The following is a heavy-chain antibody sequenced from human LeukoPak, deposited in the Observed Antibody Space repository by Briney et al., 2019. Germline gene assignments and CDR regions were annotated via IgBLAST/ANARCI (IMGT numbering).Heavy chain of an antibody. D-gene: IGHD1-26*01. V-gene: IGHV3-30*18. J-gene: IGHJ4*02. CDR1: GFTFSSYG. Sequence: GGSLRLSCAASGFTFSSYGMHWVRQAPGKGLEWVAVISYDGSNKYYADSVKGRFTISRDNSKNTLYLQMNSLRAEDTAVYYCAKAGGRGSYYPYFDYWGQGTLVTVSS. CDR2: ISYDGSNK. CDR3: AKAGGRGSYYPYFDY.